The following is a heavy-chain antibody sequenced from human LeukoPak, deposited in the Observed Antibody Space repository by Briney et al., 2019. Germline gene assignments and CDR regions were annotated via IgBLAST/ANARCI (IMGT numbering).Heavy chain of an antibody. D-gene: IGHD2-2*02. CDR3: ARDPDCDSTSCYIGPYNWFDP. J-gene: IGHJ5*02. V-gene: IGHV3-53*01. CDR1: GFTVSSKY. Sequence: GGSLRLSCAASGFTVSSKYMSWVRQAPGKGLEWVSVIFGGAGIYYAESVKGRFTISRDNAKNTLYLQMNSLRAEDTAVYYCARDPDCDSTSCYIGPYNWFDPWGQGTLVTVSS. CDR2: IFGGAGI.